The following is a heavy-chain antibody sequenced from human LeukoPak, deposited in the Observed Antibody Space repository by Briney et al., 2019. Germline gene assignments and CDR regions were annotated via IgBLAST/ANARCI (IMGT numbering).Heavy chain of an antibody. CDR2: LSSSTSFI. J-gene: IGHJ4*02. CDR3: ARDRLSSGWLTDY. Sequence: GGALRLSCAGFGFNIWDYSMNWVRQAPGKGLEWVASLSSSTSFIYYADSVKGRFTISRDNANNSLLLQMNSLRAEDTALYYCARDRLSSGWLTDYWGQGTLVTVSS. CDR1: GFNIWDYS. V-gene: IGHV3-21*01. D-gene: IGHD6-19*01.